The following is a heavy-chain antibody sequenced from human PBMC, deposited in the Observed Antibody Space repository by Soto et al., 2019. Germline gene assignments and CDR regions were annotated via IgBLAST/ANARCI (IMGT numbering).Heavy chain of an antibody. CDR1: GGSISSGGYY. V-gene: IGHV4-31*03. D-gene: IGHD6-13*01. CDR2: IYYSGST. J-gene: IGHJ2*01. Sequence: QVQLQESGPGLVKPSQTLSLICSVSGGSISSGGYYWSWIRQHPGKGLEWIGYIYYSGSTYYNPSLKSRVTISVDTSKNQFSLELSSLTAADTAAYYCARLQSRYNGTWYGWYFDLWGRGTLVTVSS. CDR3: ARLQSRYNGTWYGWYFDL.